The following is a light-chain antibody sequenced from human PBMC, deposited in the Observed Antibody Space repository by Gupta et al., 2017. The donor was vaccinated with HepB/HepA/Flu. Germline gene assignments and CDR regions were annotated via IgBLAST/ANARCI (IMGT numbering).Light chain of an antibody. J-gene: IGKJ4*01. Sequence: DLQVTQAPSSLSASVGDTVTITCRATQNIHSFLNWYQHRPGRAPKLLIYSASVLQNGVPSRFSGSGSATEFTLTISGLLPEDFAIYYCQESSTTHFTFGGGTRVEI. V-gene: IGKV1-39*02. CDR1: QNIHSF. CDR3: QESSTTHFT. CDR2: SAS.